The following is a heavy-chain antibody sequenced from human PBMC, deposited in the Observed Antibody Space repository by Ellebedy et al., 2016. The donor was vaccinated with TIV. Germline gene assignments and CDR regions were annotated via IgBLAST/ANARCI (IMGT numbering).Heavy chain of an antibody. D-gene: IGHD3-9*01. J-gene: IGHJ4*02. CDR1: GFSFRSYW. V-gene: IGHV3-74*01. Sequence: GGSLRLSCEASGFSFRSYWMSWVRQAPGKGLEWVSRINTDGSSTSYADSVEGRFTISRDNAKNTVYLEMNSLRAEDTAIYYCARETARYFDWDHWGQGTLVTVSS. CDR3: ARETARYFDWDH. CDR2: INTDGSST.